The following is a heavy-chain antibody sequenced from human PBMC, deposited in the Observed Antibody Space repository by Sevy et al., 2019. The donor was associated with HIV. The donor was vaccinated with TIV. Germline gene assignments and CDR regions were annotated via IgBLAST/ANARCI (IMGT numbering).Heavy chain of an antibody. V-gene: IGHV3-30-3*01. Sequence: GGSLRLSCAASGFTFSDYSMHWVRQAPGKGLEWVATISYDGSNKHYADSVKGRFTLSRDNSKNSRFLQMNSLRAEDTALYYCALERLSSNVAEYFQNWGQGTLVTVSS. D-gene: IGHD1-1*01. CDR3: ALERLSSNVAEYFQN. CDR1: GFTFSDYS. J-gene: IGHJ1*01. CDR2: ISYDGSNK.